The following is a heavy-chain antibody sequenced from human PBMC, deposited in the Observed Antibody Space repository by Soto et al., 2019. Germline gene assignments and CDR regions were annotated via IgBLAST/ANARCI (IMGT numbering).Heavy chain of an antibody. J-gene: IGHJ4*02. CDR3: ARTTGSHVTFDY. Sequence: SETLSLTCTVSGGSISSYYWSWIRQPPGKGLEWIGYIYYSGSTNYNPSLKSRVTISVDTSKNQFSLKLSSVTAADTAVYYCARTTGSHVTFDYWGQGTLVTVSS. CDR1: GGSISSYY. CDR2: IYYSGST. D-gene: IGHD1-1*01. V-gene: IGHV4-59*01.